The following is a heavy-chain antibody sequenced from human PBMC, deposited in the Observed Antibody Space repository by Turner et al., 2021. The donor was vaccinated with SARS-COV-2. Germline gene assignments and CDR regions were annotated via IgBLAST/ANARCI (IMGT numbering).Heavy chain of an antibody. D-gene: IGHD1-26*01. CDR3: ARDQWETVHDAFDI. CDR2: ISGNSCRI. V-gene: IGHV3-48*02. CDR1: GYPFRSYI. J-gene: IGHJ3*02. Sequence: VQLVKSGGGLAQPGGALTLSCAASGYPFRSYIINWVRQTPGKVLEWIASISGNSCRINYGDSVQGRFSGSRDNAQNSVHLQMDSRRQEDTAMHYCARDQWETVHDAFDIWGQGTKVTVSS.